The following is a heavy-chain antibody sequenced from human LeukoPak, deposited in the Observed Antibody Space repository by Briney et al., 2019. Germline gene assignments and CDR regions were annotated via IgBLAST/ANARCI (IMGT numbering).Heavy chain of an antibody. D-gene: IGHD3-10*02. J-gene: IGHJ4*02. Sequence: SETLSLTCTISGGSISSGSYYWTWIRQPAAKGLEWIGRIYTSGATTYNPSLKSRVTISVDTSKNQFSLKLSSVTAADTAVYYCARGLFGADYWGQGTLVTVSS. CDR1: GGSISSGSYY. CDR2: IYTSGAT. V-gene: IGHV4-61*02. CDR3: ARGLFGADY.